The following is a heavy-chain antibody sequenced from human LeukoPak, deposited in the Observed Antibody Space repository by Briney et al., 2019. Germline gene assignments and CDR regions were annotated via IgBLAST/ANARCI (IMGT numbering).Heavy chain of an antibody. CDR1: GGSISSYY. V-gene: IGHV4-59*01. Sequence: SETLSLTCTVSGGSISSYYWSWIRQPPGKGLEWIGYIYYSGSTNYNPSLKSRVTISVDTSKNQFSLKPSSVTAADTAVYYCARAEGDYYGMDVWGQGTTVTVSS. D-gene: IGHD1-14*01. CDR3: ARAEGDYYGMDV. J-gene: IGHJ6*02. CDR2: IYYSGST.